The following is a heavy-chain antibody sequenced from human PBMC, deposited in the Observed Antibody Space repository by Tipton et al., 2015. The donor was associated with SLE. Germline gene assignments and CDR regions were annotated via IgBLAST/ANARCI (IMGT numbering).Heavy chain of an antibody. V-gene: IGHV4-59*01. D-gene: IGHD6-6*01. CDR1: GGSISSYY. CDR2: IYYSGST. CDR3: ARSGGAARGGYFDY. Sequence: TLSLTCTVSGGSISSYYWSWIRQPPGKGLEWIGYIYYSGSTNYNPSLKSRVTISVDTSKSQFSLKLSSVTAADTAVYYCARSGGAARGGYFDYWGQGTLVTVSS. J-gene: IGHJ4*02.